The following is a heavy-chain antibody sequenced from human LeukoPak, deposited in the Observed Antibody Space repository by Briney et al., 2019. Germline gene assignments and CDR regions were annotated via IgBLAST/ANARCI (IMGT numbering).Heavy chain of an antibody. D-gene: IGHD2-8*01. V-gene: IGHV5-51*01. J-gene: IGHJ4*02. CDR3: ASPTRCIPASGPIDY. CDR2: IYPGDSDT. CDR1: GYSFTSYW. Sequence: GESLKISSKGSGYSFTSYWICWVRHVPGKSLECKGIIYPGDSDTRYRQYFPGQVTIPADKTITTAYLQWSTMKASDPANSSCASPTRCIPASGPIDYWGQGQLVTVSS.